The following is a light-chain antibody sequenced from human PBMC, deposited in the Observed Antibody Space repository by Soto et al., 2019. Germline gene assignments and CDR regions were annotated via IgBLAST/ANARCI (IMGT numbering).Light chain of an antibody. V-gene: IGKV1-39*01. Sequence: DIQMTQSPSSLSASLGARVTITCRASQNIANYLNWYQQKPGKAPKVLIYAASRLQSEVPSSFRGSGSGTDFTLTISSLQPEDFAIYYCQQSYSTPPFTFGQGTRVEIK. CDR3: QQSYSTPPFT. CDR2: AAS. CDR1: QNIANY. J-gene: IGKJ5*01.